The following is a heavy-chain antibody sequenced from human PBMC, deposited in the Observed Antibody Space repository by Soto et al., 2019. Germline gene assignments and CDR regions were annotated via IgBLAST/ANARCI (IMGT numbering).Heavy chain of an antibody. V-gene: IGHV1-18*01. J-gene: IGHJ4*02. CDR3: ARVSAVAGIAFDY. Sequence: ASVKVSCKVSGYTFTSYGITWVRQAPGQGLEWMGWISAYNGNTNHAQKLQGRITMTTDTSTSTAYMELRSLRSDDTAVYYCARVSAVAGIAFDYWGQGTLVTVSS. D-gene: IGHD6-13*01. CDR1: GYTFTSYG. CDR2: ISAYNGNT.